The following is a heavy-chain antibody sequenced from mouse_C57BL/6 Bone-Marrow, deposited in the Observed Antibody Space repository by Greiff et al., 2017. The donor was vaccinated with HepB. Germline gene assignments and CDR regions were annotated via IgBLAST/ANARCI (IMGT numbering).Heavy chain of an antibody. CDR1: GFTFSDYG. Sequence: EVQVVESGGGLVQPGGSLKFSCAAPGFTFSDYGMAWVRQAPRKGPEWVAFISNLAYCIYYADTVTGRFIISRENSKNTLYLEMSSLGSEDTAMYYCARHPAGYFDVYGTGTTVTVSS. V-gene: IGHV5-15*01. J-gene: IGHJ1*03. CDR2: ISNLAYCI. CDR3: ARHPAGYFDV.